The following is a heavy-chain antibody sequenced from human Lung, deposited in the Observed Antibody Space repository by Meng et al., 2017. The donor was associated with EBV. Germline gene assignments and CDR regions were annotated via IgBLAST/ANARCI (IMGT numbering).Heavy chain of an antibody. V-gene: IGHV3-30*18. D-gene: IGHD1-14*01. CDR2: IPPDGSHNK. J-gene: IGHJ5*02. CDR3: AKDLSGRFDP. CDR1: GFIFSNYG. Sequence: QEPLVGLGGGVVQPGRSLRLSCAASGFIFSNYGFHWVRQAPGKGPEWVAIIPPDGSHNKYYADSVKGRFTISRDNSKNTLYLQMNSLRTDDTAVYYCAKDLSGRFDPWGQGTLVTVSS.